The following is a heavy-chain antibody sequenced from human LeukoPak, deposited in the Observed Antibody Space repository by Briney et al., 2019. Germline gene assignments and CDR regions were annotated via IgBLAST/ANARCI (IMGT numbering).Heavy chain of an antibody. CDR3: VRGFSGVVGDY. J-gene: IGHJ4*02. Sequence: PSETLSLTCAVYSGSFSGYYWSWIRLPPGKGLEWIREIKDGGITNYNSSLRSRVTISIDTSKNQLSLKLSSATAADTAVYYCVRGFSGVVGDYWGQGTLVTVSS. D-gene: IGHD3-10*01. CDR2: IKDGGIT. V-gene: IGHV4-34*01. CDR1: SGSFSGYY.